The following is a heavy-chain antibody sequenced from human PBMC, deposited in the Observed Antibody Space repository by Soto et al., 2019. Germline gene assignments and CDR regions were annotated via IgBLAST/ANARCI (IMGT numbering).Heavy chain of an antibody. CDR2: ISSSSSYI. J-gene: IGHJ4*02. CDR3: ARISGIAAAAGFDY. CDR1: GFTFSSYS. D-gene: IGHD6-13*01. V-gene: IGHV3-21*01. Sequence: GGSLRLSCAASGFTFSSYSMNWVRQAPGKGLEWVSSISSSSSYIYYADSVKGRFTISRDNAKNSLYLQMNSLRAEDTAVYYCARISGIAAAAGFDYWGQGTLVTAPQ.